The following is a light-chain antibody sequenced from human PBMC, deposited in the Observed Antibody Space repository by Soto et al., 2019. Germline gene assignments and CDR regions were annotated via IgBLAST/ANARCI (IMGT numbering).Light chain of an antibody. CDR3: SSYTSSSTLV. CDR1: SSDVGGYNS. J-gene: IGLJ3*02. CDR2: DVS. V-gene: IGLV2-14*01. Sequence: QSVLTQPASVSGSPGQSITISCTGTSSDVGGYNSVSWLQQNPGKAPKLMIYDVSNRPSGVSNRFSASKSGNTASLTISGLQAEDEGDYYCSSYTSSSTLVFGGGTKLTVL.